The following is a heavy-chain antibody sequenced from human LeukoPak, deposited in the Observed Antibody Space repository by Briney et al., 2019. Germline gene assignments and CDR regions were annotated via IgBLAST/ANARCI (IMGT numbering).Heavy chain of an antibody. CDR2: IYSSGST. D-gene: IGHD6-19*01. V-gene: IGHV4-39*01. CDR1: GASISGSGYY. J-gene: IGHJ5*02. CDR3: ARRNRTYSSGWYGTGGLRWFDP. Sequence: SETLSLTCAVSGASISGSGYYWGWIRQPPGKGLEWIGNIYSSGSTYYNASLQSRVTISIDTSKNQFSLRLNSVTAADTAVYYCARRNRTYSSGWYGTGGLRWFDPWGQGTLVTVSS.